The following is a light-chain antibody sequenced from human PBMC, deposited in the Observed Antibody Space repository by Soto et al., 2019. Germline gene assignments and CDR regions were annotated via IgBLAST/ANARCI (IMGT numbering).Light chain of an antibody. CDR3: QSYDSSLSVWV. Sequence: QSVLTQPPSVSGAPGQXVTISCTGSSSNIGAGYDVHWYQQLPGTAPKLLIYGNSNRPSGVPDRFSGSKSGTSASLAITGLQAEDEADYYCQSYDSSLSVWVFGGGTKLTVL. CDR1: SSNIGAGYD. J-gene: IGLJ3*02. CDR2: GNS. V-gene: IGLV1-40*01.